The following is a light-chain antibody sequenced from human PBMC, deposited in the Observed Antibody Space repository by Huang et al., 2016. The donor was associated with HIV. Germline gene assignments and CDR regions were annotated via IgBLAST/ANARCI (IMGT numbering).Light chain of an antibody. CDR2: AAS. CDR1: PNISTY. J-gene: IGKJ2*01. V-gene: IGKV1-39*01. CDR3: HQSYSDPYT. Sequence: DIQMTQSPSSLSASVGDRVTINCRASPNISTYLNWYQQKPGKAPHLLIYAASSLQIGVPSRFSGSVSGTDFTLTISSLQPEDFATYYCHQSYSDPYTFGQGTKLEIK.